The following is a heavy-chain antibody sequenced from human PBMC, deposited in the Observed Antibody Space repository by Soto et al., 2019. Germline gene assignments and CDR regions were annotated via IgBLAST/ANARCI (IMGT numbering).Heavy chain of an antibody. V-gene: IGHV3-48*02. J-gene: IGHJ3*02. CDR3: LVVASI. CDR1: GFTFSNYS. Sequence: EVQLVESGGGLVQPGGSLRLSCAASGFTFSNYSMNCVRQAPGKGLEWVSYISSSGSTIYYADSVKGRFTISRDNAKNSLWLQMNSLRDEDTALYYCLVVASIWGQGTMVTVSS. D-gene: IGHD2-2*01. CDR2: ISSSGSTI.